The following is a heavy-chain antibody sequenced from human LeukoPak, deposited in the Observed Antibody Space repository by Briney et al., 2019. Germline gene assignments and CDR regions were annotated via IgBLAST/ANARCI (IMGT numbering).Heavy chain of an antibody. CDR2: ISSSGSTI. CDR1: GFTFSDYY. J-gene: IGHJ6*02. Sequence: GGSLRLSCAASGFTFSDYYMSWIRQAPGKGLEWVSYISSSGSTIYYADSVKGRFTISRDNAKNSLYLQMNSLRAEDTAVYYCARVIGKAAAKKLYYYGMDVWGQGTTVTVSS. D-gene: IGHD6-13*01. V-gene: IGHV3-11*01. CDR3: ARVIGKAAAKKLYYYGMDV.